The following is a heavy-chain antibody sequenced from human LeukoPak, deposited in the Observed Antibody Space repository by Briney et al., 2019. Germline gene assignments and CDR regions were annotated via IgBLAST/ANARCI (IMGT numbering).Heavy chain of an antibody. CDR3: ARALLDSSGYYPYYYYYGMDV. V-gene: IGHV3-30-3*01. CDR1: GFTFSSYA. CDR2: ISYDGSNK. Sequence: GGSLRLSCAASGFTFSSYAMHWVRQAPGKGLEWVAVISYDGSNKYYADSAKGRFTISRDNSKNTLYLQMNSLRAEDTAVYYCARALLDSSGYYPYYYYYGMDVWGQGTTVTVSS. J-gene: IGHJ6*02. D-gene: IGHD3-22*01.